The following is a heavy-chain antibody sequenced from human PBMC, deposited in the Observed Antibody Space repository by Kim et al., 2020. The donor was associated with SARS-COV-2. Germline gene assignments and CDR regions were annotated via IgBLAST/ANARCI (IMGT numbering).Heavy chain of an antibody. J-gene: IGHJ4*02. D-gene: IGHD3-3*01. Sequence: SLKSRVTISVDTSKNQFSLKLSSVTAADTAVYYCARVRITIFGVPYYFDYWGQGTLVTVSS. V-gene: IGHV4-34*01. CDR3: ARVRITIFGVPYYFDY.